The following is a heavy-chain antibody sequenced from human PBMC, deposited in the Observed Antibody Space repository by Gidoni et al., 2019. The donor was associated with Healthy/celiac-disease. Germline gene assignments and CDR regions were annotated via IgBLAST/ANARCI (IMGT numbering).Heavy chain of an antibody. CDR3: ARATDEIWLRSYFDY. D-gene: IGHD3-16*01. J-gene: IGHJ4*02. Sequence: EVQLVESGGGLVKPGGSLRLSCAASGFTFSSYSMNWVRQAPGKGLEWVSSISSSSSYIYYADSVKGRFTISRDNAKNSLHLQMNSLRAEDTAVYYCARATDEIWLRSYFDYWGQGTLVTVSS. CDR2: ISSSSSYI. V-gene: IGHV3-21*01. CDR1: GFTFSSYS.